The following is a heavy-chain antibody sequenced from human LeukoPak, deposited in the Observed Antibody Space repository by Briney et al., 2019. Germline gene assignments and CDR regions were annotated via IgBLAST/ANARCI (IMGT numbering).Heavy chain of an antibody. V-gene: IGHV3-30-3*01. CDR2: ISYDGSNK. D-gene: IGHD2-15*01. CDR1: GFTFSSYA. Sequence: GGSLRLSCAASGFTFSSYAMHWVRQAPGKGLEWVAVISYDGSNKYYADSVKGRFTISRDNSKNTLYLQMNSPRAEDTAVYYCARDPGRSGGSCCSDYWGQGTLVTVSS. J-gene: IGHJ4*02. CDR3: ARDPGRSGGSCCSDY.